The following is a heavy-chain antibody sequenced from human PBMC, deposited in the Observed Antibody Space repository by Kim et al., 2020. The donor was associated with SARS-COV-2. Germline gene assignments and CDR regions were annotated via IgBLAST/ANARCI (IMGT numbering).Heavy chain of an antibody. V-gene: IGHV3-30*18. Sequence: GGSLRLSCAASDFTFNTFGMHWVRQAPGNGLEWVAVISYDGREKYYGDSVKGRFTISRDNSKNTLYLQMNSLRGEDTAVYYCAKVTAYSTYYYYGMDVWGQGTTVTVSS. CDR2: ISYDGREK. J-gene: IGHJ6*02. CDR1: DFTFNTFG. CDR3: AKVTAYSTYYYYGMDV. D-gene: IGHD6-13*01.